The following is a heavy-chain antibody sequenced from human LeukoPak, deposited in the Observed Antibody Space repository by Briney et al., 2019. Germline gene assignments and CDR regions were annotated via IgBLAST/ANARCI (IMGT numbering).Heavy chain of an antibody. V-gene: IGHV4-61*03. Sequence: SETLSLTCPVSGGSVSSGSHYWSWIRQPPGKGLEWIGHVYYSGSTSYNPSLKGRVTISVDTSKNHFSLKLSSVTAADTAVYYCARVRGYYYDSSGYIDYWGQGILVTVSS. D-gene: IGHD3-22*01. CDR3: ARVRGYYYDSSGYIDY. CDR1: GGSVSSGSHY. CDR2: VYYSGST. J-gene: IGHJ4*02.